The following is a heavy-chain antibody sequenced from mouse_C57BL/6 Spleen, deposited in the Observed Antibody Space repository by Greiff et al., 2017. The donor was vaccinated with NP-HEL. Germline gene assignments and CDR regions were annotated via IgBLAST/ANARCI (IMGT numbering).Heavy chain of an antibody. CDR3: ARKGDYDAEAWFAY. J-gene: IGHJ3*01. CDR2: INPNNGGT. D-gene: IGHD2-4*01. CDR1: GCTFTDYN. Sequence: EVQLQQSGPELVKPGASVKIPCKASGCTFTDYNMDWVKQSHGKSLEWIGDINPNNGGTIYNQKFKGKATLTVDKSSSTAYMELRSLTSEDTAVYYCARKGDYDAEAWFAYWGQGTLVTVSA. V-gene: IGHV1-18*01.